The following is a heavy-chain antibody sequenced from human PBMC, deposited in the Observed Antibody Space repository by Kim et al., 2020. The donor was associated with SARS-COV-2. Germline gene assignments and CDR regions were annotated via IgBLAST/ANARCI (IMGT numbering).Heavy chain of an antibody. J-gene: IGHJ4*02. D-gene: IGHD4-17*01. CDR2: ISSSSSYI. CDR3: ARGDYGDYVYNY. V-gene: IGHV3-21*01. CDR1: GFTFSSYS. Sequence: GGSLRLSCAASGFTFSSYSMIWVRQAPGKGLEWVSSISSSSSYIYYADSVKGRFTISRDNAKNSLYLQMNSLRAEDTAVYYCARGDYGDYVYNYWGQGTLVTVSS.